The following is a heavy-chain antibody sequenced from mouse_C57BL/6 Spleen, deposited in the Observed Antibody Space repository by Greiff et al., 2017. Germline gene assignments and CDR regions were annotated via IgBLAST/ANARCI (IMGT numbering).Heavy chain of an antibody. CDR1: GFSLTSYG. J-gene: IGHJ4*01. Sequence: VQRVESGPGLVQPSQRLSITCTVSGFSLTSYGVHWVRQSPGKGLEWLGVIWSGGSTDYNAAFISRLSISKDNSKSQVFFKMNSLQADDTAIYYCAGQLGAMDYWGQGTSVTVSS. V-gene: IGHV2-2*01. D-gene: IGHD4-1*02. CDR2: IWSGGST. CDR3: AGQLGAMDY.